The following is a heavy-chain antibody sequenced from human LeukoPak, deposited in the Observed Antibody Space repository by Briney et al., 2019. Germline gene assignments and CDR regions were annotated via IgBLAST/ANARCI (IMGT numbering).Heavy chain of an antibody. V-gene: IGHV1-69*13. CDR3: ARDRYDREDFWSGYSGY. CDR1: GGTFSSYA. D-gene: IGHD3-3*01. J-gene: IGHJ4*02. Sequence: SVKVSCKASGGTFSSYAISWVRQAPGQGLEWMGGIIPIFGTANYAQKFQGRVTITADESTSTAYMELSSLRSEDTAVYYCARDRYDREDFWSGYSGYWGQGTLVTVSS. CDR2: IIPIFGTA.